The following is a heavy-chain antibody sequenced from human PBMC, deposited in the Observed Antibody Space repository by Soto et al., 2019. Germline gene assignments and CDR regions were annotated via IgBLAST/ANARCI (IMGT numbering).Heavy chain of an antibody. J-gene: IGHJ6*02. CDR3: AEEGDLGGMDD. CDR2: ITVYNGNT. V-gene: IGHV1-18*04. D-gene: IGHD1-26*01. CDR1: GYTFTSNG. Sequence: QVQLVQSGAEVKKPGASVKVSCQASGYTFTSNGITWVRQAPEQGLEWMGWITVYNGNTNYSQKLQGRVTMTTDTSTSTAYMELRTLRSDDTAVYYCAEEGDLGGMDDWGQGTTVTVSS.